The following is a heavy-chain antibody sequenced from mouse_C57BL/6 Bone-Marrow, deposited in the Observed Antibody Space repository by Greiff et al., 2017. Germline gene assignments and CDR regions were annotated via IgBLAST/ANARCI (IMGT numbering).Heavy chain of an antibody. Sequence: EVQLQQSGPELVKPGASVKISCKASGYTFTDYYMNWVKQSHGKSLEWIGDINPNNGGTSYNQKFKGKATLTVDKSSSTAYMELRSLTSEDSAVYYCARGGGSSSYYAMDYWGQGTSVTGSS. CDR3: ARGGGSSSYYAMDY. CDR2: INPNNGGT. CDR1: GYTFTDYY. J-gene: IGHJ4*01. V-gene: IGHV1-26*01. D-gene: IGHD1-1*01.